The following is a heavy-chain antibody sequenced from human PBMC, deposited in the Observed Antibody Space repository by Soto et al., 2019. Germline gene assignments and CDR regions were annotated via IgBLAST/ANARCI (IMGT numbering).Heavy chain of an antibody. CDR2: IYYSGTT. CDR3: ARPLTTVTFFWGY. Sequence: QLQLQESGPGLVKPSETLSLTCTVSGGSIFSSSYYWGWIRQPPGKGLEWIGSIYYSGTTYYSPSLKRRVTISVEASKNQFSLTLNSVTAADTAVDYCARPLTTVTFFWGYWGQGTLVTVSS. J-gene: IGHJ4*02. CDR1: GGSIFSSSYY. V-gene: IGHV4-39*01. D-gene: IGHD4-17*01.